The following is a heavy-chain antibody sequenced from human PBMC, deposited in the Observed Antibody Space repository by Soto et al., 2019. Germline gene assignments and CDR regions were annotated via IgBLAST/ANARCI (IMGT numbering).Heavy chain of an antibody. V-gene: IGHV4-31*03. CDR1: GGSISSCGYY. CDR2: IYDSGST. D-gene: IGHD2-2*01. Sequence: SETLSLTCTVSGGSISSCGYYWGWIRQHPGNALEWIGYIYDSGSTYYNPSLKSRVNISADLSKNQFSLSLSSVTAADTAVYYCTRGYHSKLPGYWGQGTLVTVSS. CDR3: TRGYHSKLPGY. J-gene: IGHJ4*02.